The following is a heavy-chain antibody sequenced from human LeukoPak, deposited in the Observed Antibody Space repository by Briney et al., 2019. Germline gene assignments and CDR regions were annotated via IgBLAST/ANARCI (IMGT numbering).Heavy chain of an antibody. J-gene: IGHJ4*02. Sequence: SQTLSLTCTVSGGSISSSSYYWGWIRQPPGRGLEWIGSIYYSGNTYYNPSLKSRVTISVDRSKNQFSLKLGSVTAADTAVYYCARRRTATVDFDYWGQGTLATVSS. D-gene: IGHD4-23*01. CDR3: ARRRTATVDFDY. V-gene: IGHV4-39*01. CDR2: IYYSGNT. CDR1: GGSISSSSYY.